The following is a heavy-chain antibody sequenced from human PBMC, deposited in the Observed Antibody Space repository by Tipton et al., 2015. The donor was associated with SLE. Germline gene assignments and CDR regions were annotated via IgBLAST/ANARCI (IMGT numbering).Heavy chain of an antibody. V-gene: IGHV5-10-1*01. CDR1: GYSFNTYW. D-gene: IGHD4-17*01. CDR3: ARHLDYEVVDY. CDR2: IDPRDSYT. J-gene: IGHJ4*02. Sequence: QLVQSGAGVKKPGESLKISCKGFGYSFNTYWIAWVRQMPGKGLEWMGTIDPRDSYTNNSPSFQGHVTISADKSISTAYLQWSSLKASDTAMYYCARHLDYEVVDYWGQGTLVTVSS.